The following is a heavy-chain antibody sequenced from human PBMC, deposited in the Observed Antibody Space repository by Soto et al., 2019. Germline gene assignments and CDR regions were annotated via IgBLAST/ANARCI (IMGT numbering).Heavy chain of an antibody. CDR2: IGTAGDT. V-gene: IGHV3-13*01. CDR1: GFTFSSYD. J-gene: IGHJ6*02. D-gene: IGHD1-7*01. Sequence: HPGGSLRLSCAASGFTFSSYDMHWVRQATGKGLEWVSAIGTAGDTYYPGSVKGRFTISRENAKNSLYLQMNSLRAGDTAVYYCERDLELHGMDVWGQGTTVTVSS. CDR3: ERDLELHGMDV.